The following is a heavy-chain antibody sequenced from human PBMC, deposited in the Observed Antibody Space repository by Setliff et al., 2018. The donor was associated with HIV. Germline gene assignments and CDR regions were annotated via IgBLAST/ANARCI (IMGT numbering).Heavy chain of an antibody. Sequence: ASVKVSCKASGYTFTIYDITWVRQAPGQGLEWMGWISAYNGNANYAQKLQGRVTMTTDTSTSTAYMELRSLRSDDTAVYYCAREGYSVDAFDIWGQGTMVTVSS. CDR3: AREGYSVDAFDI. J-gene: IGHJ3*02. D-gene: IGHD4-4*01. CDR1: GYTFTIYD. CDR2: ISAYNGNA. V-gene: IGHV1-18*01.